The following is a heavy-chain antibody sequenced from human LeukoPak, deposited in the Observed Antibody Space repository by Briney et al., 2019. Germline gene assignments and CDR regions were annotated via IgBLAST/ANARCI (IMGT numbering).Heavy chain of an antibody. Sequence: ASVKVSCKASGYTFTGYYMHWVRQAPGQGLEWMGWISAYNGNTNYAQKLQGRVTMTTDTSTSTAYMELRSLRSDDTAVYYCARSFEGLPTFSYGGGIVVVPAVYYFDYWGQGTLVTVSS. D-gene: IGHD2-2*01. J-gene: IGHJ4*02. V-gene: IGHV1-18*04. CDR1: GYTFTGYY. CDR2: ISAYNGNT. CDR3: ARSFEGLPTFSYGGGIVVVPAVYYFDY.